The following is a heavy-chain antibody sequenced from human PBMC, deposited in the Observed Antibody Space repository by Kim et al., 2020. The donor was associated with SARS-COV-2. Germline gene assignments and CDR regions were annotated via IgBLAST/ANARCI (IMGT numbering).Heavy chain of an antibody. D-gene: IGHD3-3*01. J-gene: IGHJ4*02. CDR1: GFTFSSYE. CDR2: ISSSGSTI. V-gene: IGHV3-48*03. Sequence: GGSLRLSCAASGFTFSSYEMNWVRQAPGKGLEWVSYISSSGSTIYYADSVKGRFTISRDNAKNSLYLQMNSLRAEDTAVYYCASYFWSGYYHDYWGQGTMVTVSS. CDR3: ASYFWSGYYHDY.